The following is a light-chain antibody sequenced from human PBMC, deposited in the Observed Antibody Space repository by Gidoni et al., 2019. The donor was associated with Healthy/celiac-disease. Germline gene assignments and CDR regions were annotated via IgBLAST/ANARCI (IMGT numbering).Light chain of an antibody. J-gene: IGKJ4*01. CDR1: QSVSSSY. CDR2: GAS. Sequence: IVLTQSPGTLSLSPVERATLSCSASQSVSSSYLAWYQQKPGQAPRLLIYGASSRATGIPDRFSGSGSGTDFTLTISRLEPEDFAVYYCQQYGSSPSFGGGTKVEIK. CDR3: QQYGSSPS. V-gene: IGKV3-20*01.